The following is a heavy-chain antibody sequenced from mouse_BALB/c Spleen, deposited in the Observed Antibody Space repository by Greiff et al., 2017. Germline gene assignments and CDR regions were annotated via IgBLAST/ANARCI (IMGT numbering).Heavy chain of an antibody. Sequence: EVMLVESGGGLVKPGGSLKLSCAASGFTFSSYTMSWVRQTPEKRLEWVATISSGGGNTYYPDSVKGRFTISRDNAKNNLYLQMSSLRSEDTALYYCARYVDSSGLAWFACWGQGTLVTVSA. CDR3: ARYVDSSGLAWFAC. CDR2: ISSGGGNT. V-gene: IGHV5-9*03. D-gene: IGHD3-2*01. J-gene: IGHJ3*01. CDR1: GFTFSSYT.